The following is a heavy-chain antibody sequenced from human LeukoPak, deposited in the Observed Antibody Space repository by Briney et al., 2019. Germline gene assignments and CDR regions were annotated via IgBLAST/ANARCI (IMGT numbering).Heavy chain of an antibody. D-gene: IGHD6-13*01. Sequence: SWKASGGTFSSYAMSWVRQAPGKGLEWVGFIRSKAYGGTTEYAASVKGRFTISRDDSKSIAYLQMNSLKTEDTGVYYCTRDSRSGYSSRGGDYWGQGTLVTVSS. CDR3: TRDSRSGYSSRGGDY. CDR1: GGTFSSYA. J-gene: IGHJ4*02. V-gene: IGHV3-49*04. CDR2: IRSKAYGGTT.